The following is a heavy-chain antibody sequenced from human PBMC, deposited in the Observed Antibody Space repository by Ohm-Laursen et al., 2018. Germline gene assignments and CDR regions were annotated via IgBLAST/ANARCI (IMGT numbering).Heavy chain of an antibody. D-gene: IGHD3-22*01. CDR3: ARVGQLLDSSGYYLYYYYGMDV. CDR2: INPNSGGT. Sequence: ASVKVSCNASGYTFTGYYMHWVRQAPGQGLEWMGWINPNSGGTNYAQKFQGRVTMTRDTSISTAYMELSRLRSDDTAVYYCARVGQLLDSSGYYLYYYYGMDVWGQGTTVTVSS. CDR1: GYTFTGYY. V-gene: IGHV1-2*02. J-gene: IGHJ6*02.